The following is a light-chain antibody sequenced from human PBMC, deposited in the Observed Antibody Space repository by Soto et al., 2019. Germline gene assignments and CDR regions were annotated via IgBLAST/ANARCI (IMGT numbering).Light chain of an antibody. CDR1: QSVSSTY. CDR2: GAS. V-gene: IGKV3-20*01. CDR3: QHYFDSVWT. J-gene: IGKJ1*01. Sequence: IVLTQSPGTLSLSPGERATLFCRASQSVSSTYLVWYQQKPGRAPRLLIYGASNRATGVPDRFSGSGFGTDFSLNINRLEAEDFAVYFCQHYFDSVWTFGQGTKVEIK.